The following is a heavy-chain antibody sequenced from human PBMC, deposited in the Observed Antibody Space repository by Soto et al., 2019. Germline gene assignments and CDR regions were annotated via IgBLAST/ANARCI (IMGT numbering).Heavy chain of an antibody. D-gene: IGHD4-17*01. CDR2: IYYSGST. V-gene: IGHV4-39*01. Sequence: PSETLSLTCTVSGGSISSSSYYWGWIRQPPGKGLGWIGSIYYSGSTYYNPSLKSRVTISVDTSKNQFSLKLSSVTAADTAVYYCASSTDYGDYAPGFDPWGQGTLVTVSS. CDR1: GGSISSSSYY. J-gene: IGHJ5*02. CDR3: ASSTDYGDYAPGFDP.